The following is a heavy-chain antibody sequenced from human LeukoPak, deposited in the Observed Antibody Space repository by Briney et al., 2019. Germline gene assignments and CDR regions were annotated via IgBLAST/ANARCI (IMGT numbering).Heavy chain of an antibody. J-gene: IGHJ4*02. CDR2: ISGSGGST. D-gene: IGHD3-22*01. V-gene: IGHV3-23*01. CDR3: AKGKAYYYDSSGHRYFDY. CDR1: GFTFSSYG. Sequence: PGGSLRLSCAASGFTFSSYGMSWVRQAPGKGREWVSAISGSGGSTYYADSVKGRFTISRDNSKNTLYLQMNSLRAEDTAVYYCAKGKAYYYDSSGHRYFDYWGQGTLVTVSS.